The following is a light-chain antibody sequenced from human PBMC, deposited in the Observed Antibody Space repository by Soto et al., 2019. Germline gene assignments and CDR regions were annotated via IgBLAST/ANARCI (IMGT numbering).Light chain of an antibody. Sequence: DIVVTQSPATLSVSPGERVTLFCWASQFVSSRLAWYQRRPGQVPRLLIYDTSTRAPGISARFSGSGSGTEFTLTISSLQSEDFAVYYCQEYIQWPPGMFGPGTTVDIK. J-gene: IGKJ1*01. CDR1: QFVSSR. V-gene: IGKV3-15*01. CDR3: QEYIQWPPGM. CDR2: DTS.